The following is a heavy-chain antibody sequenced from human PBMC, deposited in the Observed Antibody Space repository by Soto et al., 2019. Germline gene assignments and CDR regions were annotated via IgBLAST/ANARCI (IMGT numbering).Heavy chain of an antibody. CDR2: IYAGVSDT. V-gene: IGHV5-51*01. CDR3: ARQHPLDSSAWYN. Sequence: GESLKISCKCSVYTFTDYWIGWVRQMPGKGLEYMGTIYAGVSDTRYSPSFEGRVTMSVDKSISTAYLHWSSLKASDTAMYYCARQHPLDSSAWYNWGQGTLVTVSS. CDR1: VYTFTDYW. D-gene: IGHD6-19*01. J-gene: IGHJ4*02.